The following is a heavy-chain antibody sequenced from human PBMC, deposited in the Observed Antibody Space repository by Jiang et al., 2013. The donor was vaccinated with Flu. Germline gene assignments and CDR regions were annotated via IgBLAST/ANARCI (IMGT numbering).Heavy chain of an antibody. Sequence: ALLKPSETLSLACNVSGVSFSNTNAYWAWIRQPPGKGLEWIGSISYSGTTFYNLSLKSRVSMSVDTSKNQFSLKTLRCDRRGHGYLYCARHPAIHMWERSRGSFDYWGHGSLVTVSS. D-gene: IGHD1-1*01. V-gene: IGHV4-39*01. CDR2: ISYSGTT. J-gene: IGHJ4*01. CDR3: ARHPAIHMWERSRGSFDY. CDR1: GVSFSNTNAY.